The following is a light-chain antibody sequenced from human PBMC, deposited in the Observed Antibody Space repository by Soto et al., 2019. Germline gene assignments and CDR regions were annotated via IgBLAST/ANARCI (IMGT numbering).Light chain of an antibody. J-gene: IGLJ1*01. V-gene: IGLV1-51*01. Sequence: QSVMTQPPSVSAAPGQKVTISCSGSSSNIGGNSVSWYQQLPGTAPKLLIYDDNKRPSGIPDRFSGSKSGTSATLGITGFQTGDEADYYCGSWDSSLRAYVFGTGTKLPS. CDR3: GSWDSSLRAYV. CDR1: SSNIGGNS. CDR2: DDN.